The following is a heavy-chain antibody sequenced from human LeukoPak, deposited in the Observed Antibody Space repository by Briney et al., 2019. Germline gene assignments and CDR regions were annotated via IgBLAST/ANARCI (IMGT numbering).Heavy chain of an antibody. V-gene: IGHV4-34*01. CDR2: INHSGST. D-gene: IGHD3-10*01. CDR3: ARGAGLLSGFDP. Sequence: PGGSLRLSCEGSAFIFSGHWMNWVRQPPGKGLEWIGEINHSGSTNYNPSLKSRVTISVDMSKNQFSLKLSSVTAADTAVYYCARGAGLLSGFDPWGQGILVTVSS. J-gene: IGHJ5*02. CDR1: AFIFSGHW.